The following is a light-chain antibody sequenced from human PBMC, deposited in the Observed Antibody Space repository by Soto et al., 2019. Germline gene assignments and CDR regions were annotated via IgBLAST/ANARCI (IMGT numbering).Light chain of an antibody. CDR1: SSDVGGYNY. J-gene: IGLJ2*01. CDR2: DVS. V-gene: IGLV2-14*01. Sequence: QSALTQPASVSGSPGQSITISCTGTSSDVGGYNYVSWYQQRPGKAPKVMIYDVSNRPSGVSNRFSGSKSGNTASLTISGLQAEDEADYYCSSYTSSSTRVFGGGTKVTVL. CDR3: SSYTSSSTRV.